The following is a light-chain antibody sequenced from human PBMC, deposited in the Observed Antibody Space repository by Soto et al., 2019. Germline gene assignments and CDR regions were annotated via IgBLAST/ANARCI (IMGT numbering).Light chain of an antibody. CDR2: NNN. J-gene: IGLJ2*01. Sequence: QSVLTQPPSASGTPGQRVTISCSGSSSNIGSNPVNWYQQFPGTAPKLLIYNNNQRPSGVPDRFSGSKSGTSASLAISGLQSEDEADYDCATWDDSLSGVVFGGGTQLTVL. CDR1: SSNIGSNP. V-gene: IGLV1-44*01. CDR3: ATWDDSLSGVV.